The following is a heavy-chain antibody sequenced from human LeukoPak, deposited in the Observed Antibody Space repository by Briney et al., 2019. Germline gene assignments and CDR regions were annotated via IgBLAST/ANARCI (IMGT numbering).Heavy chain of an antibody. CDR2: IYYSGST. V-gene: IGHV4-30-4*08. J-gene: IGHJ4*02. CDR1: GGSISSSYYY. D-gene: IGHD3-10*01. CDR3: ARYYYGSGSLDY. Sequence: SETLSLTCTVSGGSISSSYYYWGWIRQPPGKGLEWIGYIYYSGSTYYNPSLKSRVTISVDTSKNQFSLKLSSVTAADTAVYYCARYYYGSGSLDYWGQGTLVTVSS.